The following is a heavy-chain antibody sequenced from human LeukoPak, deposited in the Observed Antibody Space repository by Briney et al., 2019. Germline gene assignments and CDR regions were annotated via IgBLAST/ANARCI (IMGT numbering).Heavy chain of an antibody. V-gene: IGHV1-69*13. CDR1: GGTFSSYA. J-gene: IGHJ3*02. D-gene: IGHD3-22*01. CDR2: IIPIFGTA. CDR3: ASYLDSRNYYDSSGYYSALI. Sequence: SVKVSCKASGGTFSSYAISWVRQAPGQGLEWMGGIIPIFGTANYAQKFQGRVTITADESTSTAYMELSSLRSEDTAVYYCASYLDSRNYYDSSGYYSALIWGQGAMVTVSS.